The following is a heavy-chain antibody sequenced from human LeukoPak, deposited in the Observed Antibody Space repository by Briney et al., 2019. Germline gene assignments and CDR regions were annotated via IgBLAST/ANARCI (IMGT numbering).Heavy chain of an antibody. CDR1: GDSISSYY. V-gene: IGHV4-59*01. Sequence: SETLSLTCTVSGDSISSYYWSWIRQPPGKGLEWIGYIYYTGSTNHNPSLKSRVTISVDTSKNQFSLKLNSVTAADTAVYYCAGRGYSYGYDYWGQGTLVTVSS. D-gene: IGHD5-18*01. CDR3: AGRGYSYGYDY. J-gene: IGHJ4*02. CDR2: IYYTGST.